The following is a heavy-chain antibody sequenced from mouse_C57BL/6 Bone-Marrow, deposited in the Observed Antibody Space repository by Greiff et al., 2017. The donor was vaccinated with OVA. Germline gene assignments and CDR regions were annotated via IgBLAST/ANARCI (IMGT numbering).Heavy chain of an antibody. CDR3: ARRGWFYFDY. CDR1: GYTFTSYW. CDR2: IDPSDSYT. D-gene: IGHD2-3*01. J-gene: IGHJ2*01. Sequence: VQLQQPGAELVMPGASVKLSCKASGYTFTSYWMHWVKQRPGQGLEWIGEIDPSDSYTNYNQKFKGKSTLTVDKSSSTAYMQLSSLTSEDSAVYYCARRGWFYFDYWGQGTTLTASS. V-gene: IGHV1-69*01.